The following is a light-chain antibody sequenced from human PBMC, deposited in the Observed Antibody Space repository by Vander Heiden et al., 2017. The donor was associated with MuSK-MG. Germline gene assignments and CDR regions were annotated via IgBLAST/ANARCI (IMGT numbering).Light chain of an antibody. Sequence: TQMTLLPSSLSASVGDRVTITCRASQRVSSYLTWYQQKPGKAPKVLIYAASSLQSGVPLRFSGSGSGTDFTLTINSLQPEDVATYYCQQSYSRPQTFGQGTKVEI. CDR2: AAS. CDR3: QQSYSRPQT. J-gene: IGKJ1*01. CDR1: QRVSSY. V-gene: IGKV1-39*01.